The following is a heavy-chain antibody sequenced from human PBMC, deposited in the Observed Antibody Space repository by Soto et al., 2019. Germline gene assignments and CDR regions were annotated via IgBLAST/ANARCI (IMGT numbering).Heavy chain of an antibody. J-gene: IGHJ5*02. V-gene: IGHV4-39*01. CDR3: ARPIAAAGTWFDP. CDR1: GGSISSSSYY. CDR2: IYYSGST. D-gene: IGHD6-13*01. Sequence: QLQLQESGPGLVKPSETLSLTCTVSGGSISSSSYYWGWIRQPPGKGLEWIGSIYYSGSTYYNPSLRSRVTISVDTSKNQFSLKRSSVTAADTAVYYCARPIAAAGTWFDPWGQGTLVTVSS.